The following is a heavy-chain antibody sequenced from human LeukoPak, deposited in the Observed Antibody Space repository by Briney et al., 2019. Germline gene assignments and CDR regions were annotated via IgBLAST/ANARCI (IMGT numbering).Heavy chain of an antibody. V-gene: IGHV3-74*01. J-gene: IGHJ6*02. CDR3: ARAISHTLDV. Sequence: GGSLRLSCAASGFTFSSYWMHWVRQAPGKGLLLVSRINSDGSSTSYADSVKGRFTISRDNAKNTLYLHMNSLRAEDTAVYYCARAISHTLDVWGQGTTVTVSS. CDR1: GFTFSSYW. CDR2: INSDGSST. D-gene: IGHD2-21*01.